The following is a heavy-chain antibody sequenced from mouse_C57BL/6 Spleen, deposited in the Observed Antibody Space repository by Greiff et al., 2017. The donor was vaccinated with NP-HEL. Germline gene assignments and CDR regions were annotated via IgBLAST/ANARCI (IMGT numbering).Heavy chain of an antibody. CDR2: ISSGSSTI. D-gene: IGHD3-2*01. V-gene: IGHV5-17*01. CDR1: GFTFSDYG. J-gene: IGHJ3*01. Sequence: EVHLVESGGGLVKPGGSLKLSCAASGFTFSDYGMHWVRQAPEKGLEWVAYISSGSSTIYYADTVKGRFTISRDNAKNTLFLQMTSLRSEDTAMYYCARRKTGRDTSWFAYWGQGTLVTVSA. CDR3: ARRKTGRDTSWFAY.